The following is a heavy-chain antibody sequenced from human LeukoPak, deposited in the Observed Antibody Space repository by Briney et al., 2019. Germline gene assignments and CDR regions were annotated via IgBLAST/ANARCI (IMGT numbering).Heavy chain of an antibody. D-gene: IGHD1-26*01. CDR1: GGTFSSYA. CDR2: IIPIFGTA. CDR3: ARDVGGSYGGYNWFDP. Sequence: SVKVSCKASGGTFSSYAISWVRQTPGQGLEWMGGIIPIFGTANYAQKFQGRVTITADESTSTAYMELSSLRSEDTAVYYCARDVGGSYGGYNWFDPWGQGTLVTVSS. V-gene: IGHV1-69*13. J-gene: IGHJ5*02.